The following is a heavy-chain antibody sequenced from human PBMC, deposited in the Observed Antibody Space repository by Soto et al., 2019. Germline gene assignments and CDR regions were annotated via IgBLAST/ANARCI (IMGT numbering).Heavy chain of an antibody. CDR1: GGSISSGDYY. Sequence: SETLSLTCTVSGGSISSGDYYWSWIRQPPGKGLEWIGYIYYSGSTYYNPSLKSRVTISVDTSKNQFSLKLSSVTAAVTAVYYCARFREMATILDYWGQGTLVTVSS. J-gene: IGHJ4*02. D-gene: IGHD5-12*01. CDR3: ARFREMATILDY. V-gene: IGHV4-30-4*01. CDR2: IYYSGST.